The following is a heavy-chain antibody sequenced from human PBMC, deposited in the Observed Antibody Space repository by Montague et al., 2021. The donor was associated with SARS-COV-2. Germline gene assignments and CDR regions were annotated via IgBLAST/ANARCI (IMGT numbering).Heavy chain of an antibody. CDR2: IYYSGTA. J-gene: IGHJ5*02. Sequence: SETLSLTCAVYGGSFSTYYWSWIRQPPGKGLEWIGYIYYSGTANYNPSLKSRVTISVDTSKNQFSLKVRSVTAADTAVYYCARLVGGRETRFDPWGQGTLVTVSS. V-gene: IGHV4-59*08. CDR1: GGSFSTYY. CDR3: ARLVGGRETRFDP. D-gene: IGHD3-10*01.